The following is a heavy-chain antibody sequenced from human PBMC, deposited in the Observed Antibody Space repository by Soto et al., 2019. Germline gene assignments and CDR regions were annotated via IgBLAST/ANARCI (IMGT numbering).Heavy chain of an antibody. CDR3: ARCSSTSCYIMASFDY. CDR2: INWHGRST. Sequence: EVQLVESGGGVVRPGGSLRLSCAASGFTFDDYAMSWVRQAPGKGLEWVAGINWHGRSTTYADSLKGRFTISRDNAKNSLHLQINSLRAEHTALYFCARCSSTSCYIMASFDYWGQGTLVTVSS. J-gene: IGHJ4*02. D-gene: IGHD2-2*02. CDR1: GFTFDDYA. V-gene: IGHV3-20*04.